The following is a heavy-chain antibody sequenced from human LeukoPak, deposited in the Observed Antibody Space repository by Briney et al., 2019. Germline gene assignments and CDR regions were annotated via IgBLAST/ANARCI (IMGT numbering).Heavy chain of an antibody. CDR2: ISSSGSTL. CDR3: ARSGYLGPDY. J-gene: IGHJ4*02. Sequence: GGSLRLSCAASGFTFSSFEMNWVRQAPGKGLEWLSYISSSGSTLYYADSVKGRFTISRDNAKNSLHLQMNSLRGEDTGVYYCARSGYLGPDYWGQGTLVTVSS. V-gene: IGHV3-48*03. CDR1: GFTFSSFE. D-gene: IGHD2-2*01.